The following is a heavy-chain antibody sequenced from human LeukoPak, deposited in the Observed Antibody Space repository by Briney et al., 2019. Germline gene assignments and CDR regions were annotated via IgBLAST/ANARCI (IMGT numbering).Heavy chain of an antibody. CDR2: IYSAGST. V-gene: IGHV3-53*01. J-gene: IGHJ4*02. D-gene: IGHD3-22*01. Sequence: GGSLRLSCAASGVTVSDNYMSWVRQAPGKGLEWVSLIYSAGSTYYADSVTGRFTISRDNSKNTLFLRMNSLRAEDTAVYYCARASGGYYDSSGSFDYWGQGTLVTVSS. CDR1: GVTVSDNY. CDR3: ARASGGYYDSSGSFDY.